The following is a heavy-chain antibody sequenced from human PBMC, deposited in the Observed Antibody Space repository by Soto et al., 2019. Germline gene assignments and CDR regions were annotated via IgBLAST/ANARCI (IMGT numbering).Heavy chain of an antibody. J-gene: IGHJ6*03. V-gene: IGHV1-8*01. CDR3: ARIVVPAPLRYYYYYMDV. D-gene: IGHD2-2*01. CDR1: GYRNTIYD. CDR2: MNPNSGNT. Sequence: VKVACKASGYRNTIYDGSWRRNNTRQGLEWMGWMNPNSGNTGYAQKFQGRVTMTRNTSISTAYMELSSLRSEDTAVYYCARIVVPAPLRYYYYYMDVWGKGTTVTVSS.